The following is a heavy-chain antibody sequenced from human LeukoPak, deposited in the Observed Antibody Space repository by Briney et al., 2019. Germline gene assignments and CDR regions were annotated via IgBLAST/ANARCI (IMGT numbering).Heavy chain of an antibody. V-gene: IGHV4-59*01. CDR3: ARASKGLRDAFDI. D-gene: IGHD5-12*01. J-gene: IGHJ3*02. CDR2: IYYSGST. CDR1: GGSISSYY. Sequence: SETLSLTCTVSGGSISSYYWSWIRQPPGKGLERIGYIYYSGSTNYNPSLKSRVTISVDTSKNQFSLKLSSVTAADTAVYYCARASKGLRDAFDIWGQGTMVTVSS.